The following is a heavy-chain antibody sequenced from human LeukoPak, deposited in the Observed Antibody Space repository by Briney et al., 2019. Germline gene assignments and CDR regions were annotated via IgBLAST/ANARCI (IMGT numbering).Heavy chain of an antibody. Sequence: SETLSLTCTVSGGSISIYYWNWIRQPAGKGLEWIGRIYTSGSTKYNPSLKSRVTMSVDTSKNQFSLELSSATAADTAVYFCARGRVSSSTWYSTYYYYFYMDVWGKGTTVTVSS. V-gene: IGHV4-4*07. CDR2: IYTSGST. CDR1: GGSISIYY. CDR3: ARGRVSSSTWYSTYYYYFYMDV. D-gene: IGHD6-13*01. J-gene: IGHJ6*03.